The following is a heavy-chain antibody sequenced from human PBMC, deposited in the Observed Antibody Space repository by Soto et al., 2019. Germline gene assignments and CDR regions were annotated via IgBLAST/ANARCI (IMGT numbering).Heavy chain of an antibody. J-gene: IGHJ4*02. CDR2: ITGSDVNT. D-gene: IGHD5-12*01. CDR3: AKLRDGYREYYFDY. Sequence: PGGSLRLSCAASGFTFSNSAMSWVRQAPGKGLEWVSAITGSDVNTYYADSVKGRFTISRDSSKSTLYLQMNRLRAEDTAVYYCAKLRDGYREYYFDYWGQGTLVTVSS. V-gene: IGHV3-23*01. CDR1: GFTFSNSA.